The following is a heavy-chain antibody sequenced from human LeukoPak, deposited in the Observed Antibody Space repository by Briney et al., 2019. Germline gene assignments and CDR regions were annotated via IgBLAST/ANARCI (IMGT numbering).Heavy chain of an antibody. D-gene: IGHD6-6*01. CDR2: IYTSGST. V-gene: IGHV4-61*02. Sequence: SETLSLTCTVSGGSISSGSYYWSWIRQPAGKGLEWIGRIYTSGSTNYNPSLKSRVTISVDTSKNQFSLKLSSVTAADTAVYYCARVEYSSSSGYYFYMDVWGKGTTVTVSS. J-gene: IGHJ6*03. CDR3: ARVEYSSSSGYYFYMDV. CDR1: GGSISSGSYY.